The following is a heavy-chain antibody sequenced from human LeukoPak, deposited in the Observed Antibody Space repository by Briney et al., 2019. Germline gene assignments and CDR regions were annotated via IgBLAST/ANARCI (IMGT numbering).Heavy chain of an antibody. CDR2: ISSSSSAR. V-gene: IGHV3-48*01. CDR1: GFTFSNHS. D-gene: IGHD3-3*01. J-gene: IGHJ4*02. Sequence: GGSLRLSCAASGFTFSNHSMNWVRQAPGKGLEWISYISSSSSARYYAGSVKGRFAISRDDASKSLYLQMNSLRAEDTAIYYCARMSGSRLPGYWGQGALATVSS. CDR3: ARMSGSRLPGY.